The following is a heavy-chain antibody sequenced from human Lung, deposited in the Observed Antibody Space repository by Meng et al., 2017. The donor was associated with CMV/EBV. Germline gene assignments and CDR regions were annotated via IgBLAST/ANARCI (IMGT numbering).Heavy chain of an antibody. Sequence: ASVKVSCKASGYTFTGYYIHWVRQAPGQGLEYMGWINPNSGGTHYAQKFQGRVTMTRDTSISTAYMELNRLRSDDTAVYYCARGDLIVVVPATIPRVGMDVWGQGTTVTVSS. D-gene: IGHD2-2*01. CDR2: INPNSGGT. CDR1: GYTFTGYY. CDR3: ARGDLIVVVPATIPRVGMDV. J-gene: IGHJ6*02. V-gene: IGHV1-2*02.